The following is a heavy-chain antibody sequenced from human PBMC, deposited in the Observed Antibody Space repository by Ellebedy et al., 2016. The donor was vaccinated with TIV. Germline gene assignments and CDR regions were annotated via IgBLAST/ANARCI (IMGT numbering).Heavy chain of an antibody. V-gene: IGHV4-30-4*01. CDR2: IYYSGST. D-gene: IGHD3-10*01. Sequence: SETLSLTCAVSGGSISSGDYYWNWIRQPPGKGLEWIGYIYYSGSTYYNPSLKSRVTISVDTSKNQFSLKLSSVTAADTAVYYCARHSHGSWFDPWGQGTLVTVST. CDR1: GGSISSGDYY. CDR3: ARHSHGSWFDP. J-gene: IGHJ5*02.